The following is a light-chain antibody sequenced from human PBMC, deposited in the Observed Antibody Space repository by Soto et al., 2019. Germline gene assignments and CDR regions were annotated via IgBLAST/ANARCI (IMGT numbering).Light chain of an antibody. CDR3: QQSYDWPRT. CDR2: GSS. Sequence: EIVMTQSPATLSVSPGESATLSCTASQSISDNLAWYQQKFGQAPRLLIYGSSTRATDIPARFSSSGSGTDFTLPISSLQSEDSAVYYCQQSYDWPRTFGQGTRVEVK. CDR1: QSISDN. V-gene: IGKV3-15*01. J-gene: IGKJ1*01.